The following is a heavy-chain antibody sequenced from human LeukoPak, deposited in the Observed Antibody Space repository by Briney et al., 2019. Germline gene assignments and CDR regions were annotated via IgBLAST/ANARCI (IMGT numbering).Heavy chain of an antibody. V-gene: IGHV3-30-3*01. CDR3: ATGSGYYYDH. D-gene: IGHD3-22*01. Sequence: GGSLRLSCAASGFTFRNYVIHWVRQAPGKGLEWVAVTSSDLNVELYADSVKGRFTVSRDNSKNTLYLQTSSLRAEDTAVYYCATGSGYYYDHWGQGTLVTVSS. CDR2: TSSDLNVE. CDR1: GFTFRNYV. J-gene: IGHJ4*02.